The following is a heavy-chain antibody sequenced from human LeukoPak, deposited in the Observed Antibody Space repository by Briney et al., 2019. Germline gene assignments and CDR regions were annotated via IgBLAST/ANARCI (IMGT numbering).Heavy chain of an antibody. Sequence: GGSLRLSCAASGFTFSSYAMHWVRQAPGKGLEWVAVIWYDGGYKYNADSVKGRFTISRDNSKNTLYLQMSSLRAEDTAVYYCAKADRTGSYSYHYMDVWGKGTTVTVSS. J-gene: IGHJ6*03. V-gene: IGHV3-33*03. CDR2: IWYDGGYK. CDR1: GFTFSSYA. D-gene: IGHD1-14*01. CDR3: AKADRTGSYSYHYMDV.